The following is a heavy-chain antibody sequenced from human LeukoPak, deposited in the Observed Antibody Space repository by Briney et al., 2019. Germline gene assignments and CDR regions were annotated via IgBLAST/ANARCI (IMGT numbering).Heavy chain of an antibody. CDR2: INPNSGGT. V-gene: IGHV1-2*02. D-gene: IGHD5-18*01. CDR3: ARELTSYGSYAFDI. CDR1: GYTFAGYY. Sequence: ASVKVSCKASGYTFAGYYMHWVRQAPGQGLEWMGWINPNSGGTNYAQKFQGRVTMTRDTSISTAYMELSRLRSDDTAVYYCARELTSYGSYAFDIWGQGTMVTVSS. J-gene: IGHJ3*02.